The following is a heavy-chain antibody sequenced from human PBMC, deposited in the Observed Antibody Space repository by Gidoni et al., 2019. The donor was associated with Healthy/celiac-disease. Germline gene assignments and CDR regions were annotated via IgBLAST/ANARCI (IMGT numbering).Heavy chain of an antibody. D-gene: IGHD2-8*01. CDR3: AREEYANHFDY. V-gene: IGHV4-30-4*01. Sequence: QVQLQASGPGLVRPSQTLSLTCAVSGGSISRGDYCWSWLRQPPGKGLEWIGYIYYSGSTYYNPSLKSRVTISVDTSKYQFSLKLSSVTAADTAGYYCAREEYANHFDYWGQGTLVTVSS. J-gene: IGHJ4*02. CDR2: IYYSGST. CDR1: GGSISRGDYC.